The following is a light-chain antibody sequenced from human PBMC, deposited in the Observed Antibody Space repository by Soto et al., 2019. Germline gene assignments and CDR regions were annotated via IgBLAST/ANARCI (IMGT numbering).Light chain of an antibody. V-gene: IGKV3-20*01. CDR3: QHYGSSPYT. CDR1: QSVSSSY. CDR2: AAS. Sequence: EIVLTQSPGTLSLSPGERATLSCRASQSVSSSYLGWYQQKPGQAPRLLIYAASIRATGIPDRFSGSGSGTDFTLTISRLYPEDFAVYYCQHYGSSPYTFGQGTKLEIK. J-gene: IGKJ2*01.